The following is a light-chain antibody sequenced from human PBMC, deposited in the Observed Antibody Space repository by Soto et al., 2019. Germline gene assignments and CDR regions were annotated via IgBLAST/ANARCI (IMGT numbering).Light chain of an antibody. J-gene: IGKJ1*01. CDR3: QQYNTYWT. Sequence: DIQMTHSPSTLSASVGYIFTITFRASQSISSWLAWYQQKPGKAPKLLIFDASSLQTGVPSRFSGSGSGTDFTLSISSLQPDDFATYFRQQYNTYWTFGQGTKVDIK. CDR2: DAS. CDR1: QSISSW. V-gene: IGKV1-5*01.